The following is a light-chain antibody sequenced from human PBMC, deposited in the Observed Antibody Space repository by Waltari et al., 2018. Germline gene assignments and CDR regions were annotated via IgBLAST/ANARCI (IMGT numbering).Light chain of an antibody. V-gene: IGKV1-16*02. CDR3: QQYEAHPFT. CDR2: DAS. CDR1: QGIRKS. J-gene: IGKJ2*01. Sequence: DIQLTQSPSSLSASVGDRVTITCRASQGIRKSLTWFQQKPGKVPKSLIYDASNLQSGVPSKFSGSGSGTDFSLTISSLQPDDFATYYCQQYEAHPFTFGQGTTLEVE.